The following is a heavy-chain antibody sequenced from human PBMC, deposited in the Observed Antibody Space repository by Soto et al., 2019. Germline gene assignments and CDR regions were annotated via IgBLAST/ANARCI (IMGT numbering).Heavy chain of an antibody. V-gene: IGHV3-74*01. CDR1: GFTLSSYW. D-gene: IGHD3-3*01. Sequence: GGSLTLSCEASGFTLSSYWMHWVRQAPGQGLVWVSRINSDGSSTSYADSVKGRFTISRDNAKNTLYLQMNSLRAEDTAVYYCAAGITIFGARRGPDYWGQGTLVTVSS. CDR3: AAGITIFGARRGPDY. J-gene: IGHJ4*02. CDR2: INSDGSST.